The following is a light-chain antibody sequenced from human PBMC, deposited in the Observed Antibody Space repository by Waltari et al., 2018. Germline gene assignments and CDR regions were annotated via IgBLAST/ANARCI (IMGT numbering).Light chain of an antibody. CDR3: CSYAGSSTWV. CDR1: SRDVGGYNY. Sequence: QSALTQPAAGSGSPGQSITISCTRTSRDVGGYNYVSWYQQHPGKAPKLMLYDVSKRPSGVSNLFSGSKSGNTASLTISGLQAEDEADYYCCSYAGSSTWVFGGGTKLTVL. V-gene: IGLV2-23*02. J-gene: IGLJ3*02. CDR2: DVS.